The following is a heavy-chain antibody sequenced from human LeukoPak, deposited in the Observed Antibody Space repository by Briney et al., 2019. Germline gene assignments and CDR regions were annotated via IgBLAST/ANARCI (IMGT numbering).Heavy chain of an antibody. Sequence: GASVKVSCKASGYTFTSYGISWVRQAPGQGLEWMGWISAYNGNTNYAQKLQGRVTMTTDTSTSTAYMELRSLRSDDTAVYYCARGVEYYGSGSYSYEDYWGQGTLVTVSS. CDR2: ISAYNGNT. V-gene: IGHV1-18*01. CDR3: ARGVEYYGSGSYSYEDY. CDR1: GYTFTSYG. D-gene: IGHD3-10*01. J-gene: IGHJ4*02.